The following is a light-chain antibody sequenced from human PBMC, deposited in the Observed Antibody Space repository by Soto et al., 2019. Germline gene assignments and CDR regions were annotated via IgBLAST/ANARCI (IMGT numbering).Light chain of an antibody. Sequence: EIVLTQSPGTLSLSPGERATLSCRASQSVSSSFLAWYQQKPGQAPRLLIYGASSRATGIPDRFSGSGSGTDFTLTISRLETEDFAVYYWQQYDNSPRTFGQGTKVEIK. CDR1: QSVSSSF. CDR2: GAS. CDR3: QQYDNSPRT. V-gene: IGKV3-20*01. J-gene: IGKJ1*01.